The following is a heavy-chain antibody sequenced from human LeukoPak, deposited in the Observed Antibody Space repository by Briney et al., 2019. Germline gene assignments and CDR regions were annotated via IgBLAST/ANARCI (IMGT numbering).Heavy chain of an antibody. CDR3: ARDSIAVAGWFDP. J-gene: IGHJ5*02. V-gene: IGHV3-7*01. CDR1: GFTFSDYY. D-gene: IGHD6-19*01. Sequence: GGSLRLSCAASGFTFSDYYVSWIRQAPGKGLEWVAIVNQGATQKYYVDSVKGRFTISRDNAENSLYLQMNSLRAEDTAVYYCARDSIAVAGWFDPWGQGTLVTVSS. CDR2: VNQGATQK.